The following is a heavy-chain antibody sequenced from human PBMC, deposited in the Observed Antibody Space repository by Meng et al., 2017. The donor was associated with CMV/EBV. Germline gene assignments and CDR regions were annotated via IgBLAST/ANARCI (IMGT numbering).Heavy chain of an antibody. Sequence: GESLKISCAASGFTLSCYSMNWVRQAPGNGLEWVSAISSSSTYMYYADSVKGRFTISRDNSKNTLYLQMNSLRAEDTAVYFCAREKGKGDGVGATGNCDYWGRGALVTVSS. CDR3: AREKGKGDGVGATGNCDY. D-gene: IGHD1-26*01. V-gene: IGHV3-21*01. CDR2: ISSSSTYM. J-gene: IGHJ4*02. CDR1: GFTLSCYS.